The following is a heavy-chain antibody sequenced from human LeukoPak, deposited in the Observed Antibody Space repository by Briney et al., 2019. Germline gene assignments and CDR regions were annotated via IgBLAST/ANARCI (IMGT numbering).Heavy chain of an antibody. CDR1: GYTFTGYY. Sequence: SVKVSCKACGYTFTGYYIYWVRQAPGQGLEWMGGIIPIFGTANYAQKFQGRVTITADKSTSTAYMELSSLRSEDTAVYYCARGYYYDSSGSFDYWGQGTLVTVSS. J-gene: IGHJ4*02. CDR3: ARGYYYDSSGSFDY. CDR2: IIPIFGTA. D-gene: IGHD3-22*01. V-gene: IGHV1-69*06.